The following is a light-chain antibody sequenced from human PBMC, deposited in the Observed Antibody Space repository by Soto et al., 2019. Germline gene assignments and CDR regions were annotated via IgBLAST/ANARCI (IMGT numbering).Light chain of an antibody. Sequence: DIQMTQSPSSLSASVGDRVTITCRESQSISSYLNWYQQKPGKAPKLLIYAASSLQSGVPSRFSGSGSGTDFTLTISSLQPEDFETYDCQQSYSTLITFGQGTRLEIK. V-gene: IGKV1-39*01. CDR2: AAS. J-gene: IGKJ5*01. CDR3: QQSYSTLIT. CDR1: QSISSY.